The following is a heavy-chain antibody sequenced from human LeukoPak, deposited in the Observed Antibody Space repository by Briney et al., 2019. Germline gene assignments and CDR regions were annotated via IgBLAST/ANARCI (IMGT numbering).Heavy chain of an antibody. CDR2: ISSSSGSI. J-gene: IGHJ4*02. Sequence: GGSLRLSCAASGFTFSSYRMNWVRQAPGKGLEWISYISSSSGSIYYVDSVKGRFIISRDNAKNSLYLQMNSLRAEDTAVYYCARVRDAYNYFHYWGQGTLVTVSS. D-gene: IGHD1-14*01. CDR1: GFTFSSYR. V-gene: IGHV3-48*01. CDR3: ARVRDAYNYFHY.